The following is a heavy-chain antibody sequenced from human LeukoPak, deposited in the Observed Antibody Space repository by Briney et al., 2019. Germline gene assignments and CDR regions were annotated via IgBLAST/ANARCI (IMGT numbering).Heavy chain of an antibody. CDR3: TTAGWRGCCSSTSCQDLDY. J-gene: IGHJ4*02. V-gene: IGHV3-15*01. CDR2: IKSKTDGGTT. CDR1: GFTFSNAW. Sequence: GGSLRLSCAASGFTFSNAWMSWVRQAPGKGLEWVGRIKSKTDGGTTDYAAPVKGRFTISRDDSKNTLYLQMNSLKTEDTAVYYCTTAGWRGCCSSTSCQDLDYWGQGTLVTVSS. D-gene: IGHD2-2*01.